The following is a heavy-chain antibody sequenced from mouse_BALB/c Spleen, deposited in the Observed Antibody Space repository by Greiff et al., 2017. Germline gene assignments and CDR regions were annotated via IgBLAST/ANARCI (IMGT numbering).Heavy chain of an antibody. CDR3: TRWRGLRRGTLYAMDY. J-gene: IGHJ4*01. CDR1: GYTFTSYW. D-gene: IGHD2-4*01. V-gene: IGHV1-69*02. Sequence: QVQLQQPGAELVRPGASVKLSCKASGYTFTSYWINWVKQRPGQGLEWIGNIYPSDSYTNYNQKFKDKATLTVDKSSSTAYMQLSSPTSEDSAVYYCTRWRGLRRGTLYAMDYWGQGTSVTVSS. CDR2: IYPSDSYT.